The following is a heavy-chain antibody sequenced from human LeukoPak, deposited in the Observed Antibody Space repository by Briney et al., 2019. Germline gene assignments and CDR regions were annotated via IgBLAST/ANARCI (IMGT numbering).Heavy chain of an antibody. V-gene: IGHV3-33*01. Sequence: GRSLRLSCAASGFTFSSYGMHWVRQAPGKGLEWVAVIWYDGSNKYYADSVKGRFTISRDNSKNTLYLQMNSLRAEDTAVYYRARDGIAVAVPFDYWGQGTLVTVSS. D-gene: IGHD6-19*01. CDR3: ARDGIAVAVPFDY. J-gene: IGHJ4*02. CDR1: GFTFSSYG. CDR2: IWYDGSNK.